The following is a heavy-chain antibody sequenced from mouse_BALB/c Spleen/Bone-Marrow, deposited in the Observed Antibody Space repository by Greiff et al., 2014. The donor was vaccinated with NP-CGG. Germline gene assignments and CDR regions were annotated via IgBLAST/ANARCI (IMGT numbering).Heavy chain of an antibody. CDR2: ISPGSVTT. CDR3: ARDHFDH. J-gene: IGHJ2*01. Sequence: QVQLQQSGAELMKPGASVKISCKATGYTFSSYWIEWIKQRPGHGLEWIGEISPGSVTTNYNGRFKGKATFTADTSSNTAYMQLSSLTSEDSAVYYCARDHFDHWGPGTTLTVSS. CDR1: GYTFSSYW. V-gene: IGHV1-9*01.